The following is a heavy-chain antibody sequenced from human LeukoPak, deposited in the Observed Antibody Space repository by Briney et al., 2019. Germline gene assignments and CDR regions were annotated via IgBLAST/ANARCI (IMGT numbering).Heavy chain of an antibody. CDR3: VRAGYSNEFDY. Sequence: SQTLSLTCTVSGGSVSSGGYYWSWIRQHPGKGLEWIGYIYYSGSTYYNPSLKSRVTISVDTSKNQFSLKLSSVTAADTAVYYCVRAGYSNEFDYWGQGTLVTVSS. J-gene: IGHJ4*02. D-gene: IGHD4-11*01. V-gene: IGHV4-31*03. CDR1: GGSVSSGGYY. CDR2: IYYSGST.